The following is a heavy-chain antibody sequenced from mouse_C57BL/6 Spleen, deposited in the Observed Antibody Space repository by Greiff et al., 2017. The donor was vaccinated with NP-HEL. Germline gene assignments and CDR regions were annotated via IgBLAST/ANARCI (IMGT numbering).Heavy chain of an antibody. Sequence: VQLQQSGPELVKPGASVKIPCKASGYTFTDYNMDWVKQSHGKSLEWIGDINPNNGGTIYNQKFKGKATLTVDKSSSTAYMELRSLTSEDTAVYYGARKEVLRSSGFAYWGQGTLVTVSA. CDR1: GYTFTDYN. CDR3: ARKEVLRSSGFAY. CDR2: INPNNGGT. J-gene: IGHJ3*01. D-gene: IGHD1-1*01. V-gene: IGHV1-18*01.